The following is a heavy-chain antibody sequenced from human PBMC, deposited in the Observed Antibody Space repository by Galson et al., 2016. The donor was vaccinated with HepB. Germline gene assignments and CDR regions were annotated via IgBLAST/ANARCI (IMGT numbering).Heavy chain of an antibody. J-gene: IGHJ4*02. CDR2: IYPGDSDT. CDR3: ARRGTDKGLDF. V-gene: IGHV5-51*01. D-gene: IGHD3-16*01. CDR1: GYKFASLW. Sequence: QSGAEVKEPGESLRISCETSGYKFASLWIAWVRQKPGKGLEWMGKIYPGDSDTKYNPAFQGLAIISADKSINTTFLQWSSLRASDTAIYYCARRGTDKGLDFWGQGTPVSVS.